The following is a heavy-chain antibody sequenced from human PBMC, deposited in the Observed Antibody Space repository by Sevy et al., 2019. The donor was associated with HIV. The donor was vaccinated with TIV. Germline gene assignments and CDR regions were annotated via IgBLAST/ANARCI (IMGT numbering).Heavy chain of an antibody. Sequence: ASVKVSCKASGYTFTGYYMVWVRQAPGQGLEWMGRINPNSGGTNCAQKFQGRVTMTRDTSISTAYMELSSLRSDDTAVHYCAREWGITMTNAFDIWGQGTMVTVSS. J-gene: IGHJ3*02. CDR1: GYTFTGYY. D-gene: IGHD3-22*01. CDR3: AREWGITMTNAFDI. CDR2: INPNSGGT. V-gene: IGHV1-2*06.